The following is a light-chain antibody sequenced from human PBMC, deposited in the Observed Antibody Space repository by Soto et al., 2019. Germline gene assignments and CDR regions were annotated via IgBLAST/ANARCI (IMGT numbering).Light chain of an antibody. Sequence: QSVLTQPPSVSAAPGHKFTISCSGSSSNIGNNYVSWYQQHPGTAPKLIIYDDTKRPSGVPDRFSGSKSGNTASLTVSGLQAEDEADYYCSSYSGSNKSGVFGTGTKVTVL. CDR3: SSYSGSNKSGV. CDR2: DDT. CDR1: SSNIGNNY. V-gene: IGLV1-51*01. J-gene: IGLJ1*01.